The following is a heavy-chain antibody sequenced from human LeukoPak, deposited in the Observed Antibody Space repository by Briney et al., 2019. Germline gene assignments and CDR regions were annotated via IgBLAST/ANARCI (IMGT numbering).Heavy chain of an antibody. D-gene: IGHD2-2*01. Sequence: SGTLSLTCTVSGGSISSSSYHWGWIRQPPGKGLEWIGSIYYSGVTYYNPSLESRVTILVDTSKNQFSLKLSSVTATDTAVYYCASPLGYCSSTDCYGDYWGQGTLVTVSS. J-gene: IGHJ4*02. CDR3: ASPLGYCSSTDCYGDY. CDR1: GGSISSSSYH. V-gene: IGHV4-39*01. CDR2: IYYSGVT.